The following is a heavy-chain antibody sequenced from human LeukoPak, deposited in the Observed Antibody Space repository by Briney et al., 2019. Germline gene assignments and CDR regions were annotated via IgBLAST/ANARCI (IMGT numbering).Heavy chain of an antibody. CDR3: ARASWVSSTDAVR. D-gene: IGHD3-16*01. CDR1: GLSFSTFA. V-gene: IGHV3-23*01. Sequence: GSLRLSCAASGLSFSTFAMSWVRQGPARGLEWVSSIRGNSETFYADSVRGRFTLSSDSFRNTVYLQLNNLRVEDTAIYYCARASWVSSTDAVRWGQGTLVTVSS. CDR2: IRGNSET. J-gene: IGHJ4*02.